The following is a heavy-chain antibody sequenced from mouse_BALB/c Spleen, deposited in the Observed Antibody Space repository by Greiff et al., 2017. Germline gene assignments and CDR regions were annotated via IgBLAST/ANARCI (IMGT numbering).Heavy chain of an antibody. CDR3: ARGWDYYGSSPPYAMDY. D-gene: IGHD1-1*01. CDR2: ISSGGST. V-gene: IGHV5-6-5*01. J-gene: IGHJ4*01. Sequence: EVKLMESGGGLVKPGGSLKLSCAASGFTFSSYAMSWVRQTPEKRLEWVASISSGGSTYSPDSVKGRFTISRDNARNILYLQMSSLRSEDTAMYYCARGWDYYGSSPPYAMDYWGQGTSVTVSS. CDR1: GFTFSSYA.